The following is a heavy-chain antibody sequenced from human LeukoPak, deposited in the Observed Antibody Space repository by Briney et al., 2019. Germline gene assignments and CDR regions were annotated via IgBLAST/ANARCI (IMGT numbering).Heavy chain of an antibody. Sequence: ASVKVSCKASGYTFTNYDIMWVRQATGQGPEWMGWMNSNSGNTGYAQKFQGRVTMTRDTSINTAYMELHSLTSEDTAVYYCARGRGSTVVRGYLDYWGQGTLVTVSS. CDR2: MNSNSGNT. V-gene: IGHV1-8*01. CDR3: ARGRGSTVVRGYLDY. J-gene: IGHJ4*02. D-gene: IGHD3-10*01. CDR1: GYTFTNYD.